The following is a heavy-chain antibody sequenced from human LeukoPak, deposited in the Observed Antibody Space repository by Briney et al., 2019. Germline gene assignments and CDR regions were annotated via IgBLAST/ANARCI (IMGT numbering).Heavy chain of an antibody. V-gene: IGHV1-8*03. CDR3: VRGPHTSSWPQHYY. CDR2: MNPNSGNT. CDR1: GYTFTSYD. D-gene: IGHD6-13*01. Sequence: ASVKVSCKASGYTFTSYDINWVRQATGQGLEWMGWMNPNSGNTGYAQKFQGRVTITRNTSISTAYMELSSLRSEDTAVYFCVRGPHTSSWPQHYYWGQGTLVTVSS. J-gene: IGHJ4*02.